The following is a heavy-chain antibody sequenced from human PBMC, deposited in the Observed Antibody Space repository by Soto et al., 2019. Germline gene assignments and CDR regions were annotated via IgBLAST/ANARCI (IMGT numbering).Heavy chain of an antibody. Sequence: QVQLVQSGAEVKKPGASVKVSCKASGYTFTSYFMHWVRQAPGQGLEWMGIINPSGGNTNYAQKFQGRVAMTGDKSTSTVYMELSSLRSEETGVYYCARGGGSATTLYFDYWGQGALVTVSS. CDR3: ARGGGSATTLYFDY. CDR2: INPSGGNT. CDR1: GYTFTSYF. D-gene: IGHD3-16*01. V-gene: IGHV1-46*01. J-gene: IGHJ4*02.